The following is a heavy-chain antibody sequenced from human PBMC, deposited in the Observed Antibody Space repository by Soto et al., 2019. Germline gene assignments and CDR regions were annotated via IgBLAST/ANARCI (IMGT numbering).Heavy chain of an antibody. CDR1: GFNFSSYA. CDR2: ISYDGSNK. J-gene: IGHJ5*02. D-gene: IGHD3-22*01. V-gene: IGHV3-30-3*01. Sequence: QVQLVESGAGVVKPGRSLRFSCAASGFNFSSYAMHWDRQAPGKGLEWVAVISYDGSNKYYEDSVKGRFTTSRDNSKNTLYLRMNSLRAEDTAVYYCASAPLRDESSPIWFDPWGRGTLVTVSS. CDR3: ASAPLRDESSPIWFDP.